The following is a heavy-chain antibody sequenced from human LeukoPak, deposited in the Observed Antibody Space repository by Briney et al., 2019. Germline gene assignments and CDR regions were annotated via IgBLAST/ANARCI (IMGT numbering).Heavy chain of an antibody. CDR1: GFTFSNAW. J-gene: IGHJ4*02. CDR3: VSGDDS. Sequence: GGSLRLSCAASGFTFSNAWMNWVRQAPGKGLEWLGRIKSKTDGGTTDYAAPVKGRFTISRDDSENTLYLQMNSLKTEDTAVYFCVSGDDSWGQGTLVTVSS. V-gene: IGHV3-15*01. CDR2: IKSKTDGGTT.